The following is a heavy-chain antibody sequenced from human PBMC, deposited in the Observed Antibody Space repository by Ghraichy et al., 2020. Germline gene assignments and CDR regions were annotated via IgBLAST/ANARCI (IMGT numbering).Heavy chain of an antibody. CDR2: IYYSGST. D-gene: IGHD6-19*01. CDR3: ARVRRRIAVVADY. CDR1: GGSISGYY. Sequence: SETLSLTCNVSGGSISGYYWSWIRQPPGKGLEWIGYIYYSGSTNYNPSLNSRVTISLETSKNQFSLKLSSVTAADTAVYYCARVRRRIAVVADYWGQGTLVTVSS. V-gene: IGHV4-59*12. J-gene: IGHJ4*02.